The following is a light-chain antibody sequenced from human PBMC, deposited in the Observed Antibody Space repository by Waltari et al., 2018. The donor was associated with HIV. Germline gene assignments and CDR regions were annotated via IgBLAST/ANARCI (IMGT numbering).Light chain of an antibody. Sequence: DIQMTQSPSSLSASVGDRVTITCRAIQSISNSLNWYQQKPGKAPKVLIYTASSLQSGVPSRFSGSGSGTDFTLTISSLQPEDFATYYCQQSYNSPLTFGGGTKVEIK. V-gene: IGKV1-39*01. CDR1: QSISNS. CDR2: TAS. CDR3: QQSYNSPLT. J-gene: IGKJ4*01.